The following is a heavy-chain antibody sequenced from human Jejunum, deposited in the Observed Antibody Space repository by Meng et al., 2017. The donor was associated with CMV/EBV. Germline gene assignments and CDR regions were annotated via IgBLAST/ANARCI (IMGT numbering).Heavy chain of an antibody. CDR3: ARDPSNTSGRYAYFDY. V-gene: IGHV1-18*01. D-gene: IGHD6-19*01. CDR2: ISCYNGDT. CDR1: ADYFTTHD. Sequence: RVVCAAEVKKPRASLGVSCNASADYFTTHDISRRRQAAGQGLEWMRWISCYNGDTNNAQKFQGRVTMTTDTSTSTAYMDLRSLRSDDTAVYYCARDPSNTSGRYAYFDYWGQGTLVTVSS. J-gene: IGHJ4*02.